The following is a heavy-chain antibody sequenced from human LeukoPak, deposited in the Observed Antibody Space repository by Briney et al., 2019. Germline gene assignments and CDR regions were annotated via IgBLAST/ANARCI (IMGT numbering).Heavy chain of an antibody. J-gene: IGHJ5*02. CDR1: GFIFSSYA. D-gene: IGHD6-13*01. CDR3: ARDSRAAVP. CDR2: ISGDGVKT. V-gene: IGHV3-23*01. Sequence: HPGGSLRLSCAASGFIFSSYAMSWVRQAPGKGLEWVSGISGDGVKTYYADSVKGRFTISRDNSKSTLYLQMNSLRAEDTAVYYCARDSRAAVPWGQGTLVTVSS.